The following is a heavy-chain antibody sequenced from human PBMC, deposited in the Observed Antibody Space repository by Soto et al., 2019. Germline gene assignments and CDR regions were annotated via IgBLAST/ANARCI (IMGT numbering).Heavy chain of an antibody. CDR1: GFTFSDYY. J-gene: IGHJ6*03. V-gene: IGHV3-11*01. CDR2: ISSSGSTI. Sequence: PGGSLRLSCAASGFTFSDYYMSWIRQAPGKGLEWVSYISSSGSTIYYADSVKGRFTISRDNAKDSLYLQMNSLRAEDTAVYYCARASLYYDFWYYMTSPSSGLYYMDVWGKGTTVTVSS. D-gene: IGHD3-3*01. CDR3: ARASLYYDFWYYMTSPSSGLYYMDV.